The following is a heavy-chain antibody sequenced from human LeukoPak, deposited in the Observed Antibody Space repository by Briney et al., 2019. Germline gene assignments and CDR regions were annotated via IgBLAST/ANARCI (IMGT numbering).Heavy chain of an antibody. CDR2: ISGSGGST. J-gene: IGHJ4*02. V-gene: IGHV3-23*01. CDR1: GFTFSSYA. D-gene: IGHD5-18*01. Sequence: PGGSLRLSCAASGFTFSSYAMSWVRQAPGKGLEWVSAISGSGGSTYCADSVKGRFTISRDNSKNTLYLQMNSLRAEDTAVYYCAKASGYSYGYYFDYWGQGTLVTVSS. CDR3: AKASGYSYGYYFDY.